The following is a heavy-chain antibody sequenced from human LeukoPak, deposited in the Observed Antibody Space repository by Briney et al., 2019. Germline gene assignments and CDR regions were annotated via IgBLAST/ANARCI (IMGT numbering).Heavy chain of an antibody. V-gene: IGHV3-48*03. J-gene: IGHJ4*02. CDR2: ISGSGTTI. CDR3: ARLDTSAYYYFDY. D-gene: IGHD3-22*01. CDR1: GSTFSSYE. Sequence: GGSLRLSCAASGSTFSSYEMNWVRQAPGKGLEWVSYISGSGTTISYADSVKGRFTISRDSAKNSLYLQMDSLRAEDTAIYYCARLDTSAYYYFDYWGQGTLVTVSS.